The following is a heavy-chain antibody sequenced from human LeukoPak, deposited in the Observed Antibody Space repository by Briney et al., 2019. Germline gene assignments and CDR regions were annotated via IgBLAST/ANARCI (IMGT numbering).Heavy chain of an antibody. CDR3: ARGELWGITMIVVAPDY. J-gene: IGHJ4*02. CDR2: ISYDGSNK. V-gene: IGHV3-30-3*01. CDR1: GFTFSSYA. Sequence: GGSLRLSCAASGFTFSSYAMHWVRQAPGKGLEWVAVISYDGSNKYYADSVKGRFTISRDNSKNTPYLQMNSLRAEDTAVYYCARGELWGITMIVVAPDYWGQGTLVTVSS. D-gene: IGHD3-22*01.